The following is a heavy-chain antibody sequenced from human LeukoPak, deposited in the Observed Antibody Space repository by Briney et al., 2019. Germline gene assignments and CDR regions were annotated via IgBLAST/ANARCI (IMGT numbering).Heavy chain of an antibody. CDR3: ARGSSSWKYYFDS. J-gene: IGHJ4*02. V-gene: IGHV4-59*01. D-gene: IGHD6-13*01. CDR1: GGSISTYC. Sequence: SETLSLTCTVSGGSISTYCWSWLRQPPGKGLEWIAYIYYSGSTNYNPSLKSRVTISVDTSKDQFSLKLSSVTAADTAVYYCARGSSSWKYYFDSWGQGTLVTVAS. CDR2: IYYSGST.